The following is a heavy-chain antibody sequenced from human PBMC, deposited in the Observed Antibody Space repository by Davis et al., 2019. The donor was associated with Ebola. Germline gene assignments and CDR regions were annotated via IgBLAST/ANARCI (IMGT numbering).Heavy chain of an antibody. V-gene: IGHV5-51*01. Sequence: GESLKISCESSEFTFSNYWIAWVRQMPGKGLEWMGIIYPGDSDTRYSPSFQGQVTISADKSISTAYLQWSSLKASDTAMYYCARSSPGPEYFQHWGQGTLVIVSS. CDR1: EFTFSNYW. CDR3: ARSSPGPEYFQH. J-gene: IGHJ1*01. CDR2: IYPGDSDT.